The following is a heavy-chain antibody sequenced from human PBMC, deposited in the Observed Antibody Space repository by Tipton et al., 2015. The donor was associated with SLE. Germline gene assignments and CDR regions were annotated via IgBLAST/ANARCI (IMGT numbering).Heavy chain of an antibody. D-gene: IGHD3-3*01. V-gene: IGHV4-34*01. CDR3: ASLSITIFGVVP. Sequence: TLSLTCAVYGGSFSGYYWSWIRQPPGKGLEWIGEINHSGSTYYNPSLKSRVTISVDTSKNQFSLKLSSVTAADTAVYYCASLSITIFGVVPWGQGTLVTVSS. CDR2: INHSGST. J-gene: IGHJ5*02. CDR1: GGSFSGYY.